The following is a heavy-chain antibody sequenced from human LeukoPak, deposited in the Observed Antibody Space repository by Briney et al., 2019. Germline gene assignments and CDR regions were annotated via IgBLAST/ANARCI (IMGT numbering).Heavy chain of an antibody. J-gene: IGHJ6*03. CDR2: IYTSGST. CDR3: AREDIVVIPAAISYYYYMDV. D-gene: IGHD2-2*01. V-gene: IGHV4-61*02. CDR1: GGSISSGSYY. Sequence: SETLSLTCTVSGGSISSGSYYWSWIRQPAGKGLEWIGRIYTSGSTNYNPSLKSRVTISVDTSKNQFSLKLSSVTAADTAVYYCAREDIVVIPAAISYYYYMDVWGKGTTVTISS.